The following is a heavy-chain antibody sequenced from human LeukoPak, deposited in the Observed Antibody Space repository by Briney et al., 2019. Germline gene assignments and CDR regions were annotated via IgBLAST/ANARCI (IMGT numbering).Heavy chain of an antibody. CDR1: GYSFSGYY. Sequence: ASVKVSCKASGYSFSGYYMQWVRQAPGQGLEWMGWITPDSGGTDYAEKFQGRVTMTRDTSISTVYLELTRLIFDDTAVYFCARGFRTGDMTIFAYWGQGTLVTVFS. CDR2: ITPDSGGT. V-gene: IGHV1-2*02. D-gene: IGHD3-3*01. J-gene: IGHJ4*02. CDR3: ARGFRTGDMTIFAY.